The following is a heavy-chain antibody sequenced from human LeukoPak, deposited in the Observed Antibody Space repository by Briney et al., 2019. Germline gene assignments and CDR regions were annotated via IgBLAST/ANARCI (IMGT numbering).Heavy chain of an antibody. CDR1: CG. CDR2: ITSSSSYI. J-gene: IGHJ4*02. Sequence: CGMNWVRQAPGKGLEWVSSITSSSSYIYCADSVKGRFTISRDNAKNSLYLQMNSLRAEDTAVYYCARDGLVICDYWGQGTLVTVSS. CDR3: ARDGLVICDY. V-gene: IGHV3-21*01. D-gene: IGHD3/OR15-3a*01.